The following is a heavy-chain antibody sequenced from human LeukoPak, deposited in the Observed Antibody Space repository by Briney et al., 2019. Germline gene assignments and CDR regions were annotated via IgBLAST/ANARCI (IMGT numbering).Heavy chain of an antibody. V-gene: IGHV3-21*01. Sequence: GGSLRLSCAASGSTFSSYSMNWVRQAPGKGLEWVSSISSSSSYIYYADSVKGRFTISRDNAKNSLYLQMNSLRAEDTAVYYCASLGYCSGGSCYVGNWFDPWGQGTLVTVSS. D-gene: IGHD2-15*01. J-gene: IGHJ5*02. CDR2: ISSSSSYI. CDR1: GSTFSSYS. CDR3: ASLGYCSGGSCYVGNWFDP.